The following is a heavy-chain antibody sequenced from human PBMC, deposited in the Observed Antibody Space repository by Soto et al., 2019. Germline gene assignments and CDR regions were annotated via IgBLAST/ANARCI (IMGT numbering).Heavy chain of an antibody. V-gene: IGHV1-69*10. D-gene: IGHD5-18*01. CDR1: GGTFSSYA. CDR2: IIPILGIA. CDR3: ARFPKEVRGYSYGYYYYYGMDV. J-gene: IGHJ6*02. Sequence: ASVKVSCKASGGTFSSYAISWVRQAPGQGLEWMGGIIPILGIANYAQKFQGRVTITADKSTSTAYMELSSLRSEDTAVYYCARFPKEVRGYSYGYYYYYGMDVWGQGTTVTVSS.